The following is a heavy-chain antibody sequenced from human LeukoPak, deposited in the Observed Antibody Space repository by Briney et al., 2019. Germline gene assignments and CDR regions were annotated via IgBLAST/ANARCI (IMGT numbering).Heavy chain of an antibody. CDR1: GGSISSYY. CDR3: ARSLPSVTSGYFDY. CDR2: MYHSGIT. J-gene: IGHJ4*02. V-gene: IGHV4-59*08. D-gene: IGHD2-8*01. Sequence: PSETLSLTCTVSGGSISSYYWSWIRQPPGKGLEWIGYMYHSGITNYNPSLKSRVTISVDTSKKQFSLKLNSVTAADTAVYYCARSLPSVTSGYFDYWGQGILVTVSS.